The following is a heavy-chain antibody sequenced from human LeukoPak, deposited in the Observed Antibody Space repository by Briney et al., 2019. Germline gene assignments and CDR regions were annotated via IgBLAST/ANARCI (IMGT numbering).Heavy chain of an antibody. CDR3: ARYNSSGYYYGYYYYGMDV. D-gene: IGHD3-22*01. CDR1: GGSISSGGYY. V-gene: IGHV4-31*03. CDR2: IYYSGST. Sequence: SETLSLTCTVSGGSISSGGYYWSWIRQHRGKGLECIAYIYYSGSTYYNPSLKSRVTISVDTSKNQFSLKLSSVTAADTAVYYCARYNSSGYYYGYYYYGMDVWGQGTTVTVSS. J-gene: IGHJ6*02.